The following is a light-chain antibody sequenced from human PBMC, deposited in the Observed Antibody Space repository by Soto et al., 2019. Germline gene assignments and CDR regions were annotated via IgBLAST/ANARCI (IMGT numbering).Light chain of an antibody. Sequence: DIQMTQSPSTLSASVGDRVTITCRASQSISSWLAWYQQKPGKAPKLLIYDASSLESGVPSRFSVSGSGTEFTLTISSLQPDDFATYYCQQYNSYAWTFGPGTKVEIK. CDR1: QSISSW. CDR2: DAS. V-gene: IGKV1-5*01. CDR3: QQYNSYAWT. J-gene: IGKJ1*01.